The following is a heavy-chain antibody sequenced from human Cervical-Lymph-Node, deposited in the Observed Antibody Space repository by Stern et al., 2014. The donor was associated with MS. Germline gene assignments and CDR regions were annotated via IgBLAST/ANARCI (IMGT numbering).Heavy chain of an antibody. CDR3: ARDGYYFYYGMDV. CDR2: SHTSGST. CDR1: GGSISSGNDH. Sequence: QLQLQESGPGLVKPSQTLSLTCTASGGSISSGNDHWSWIRQPAGKGLEWIGRSHTSGSTNYNPSLKSQVTMSVDTSKNQFSLKVSSVTAADTAVYYCARDGYYFYYGMDVWGQGTTVIVSS. J-gene: IGHJ6*02. V-gene: IGHV4-61*02.